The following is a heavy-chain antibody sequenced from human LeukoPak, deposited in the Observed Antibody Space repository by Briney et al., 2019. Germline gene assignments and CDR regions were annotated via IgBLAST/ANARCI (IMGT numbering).Heavy chain of an antibody. D-gene: IGHD2-8*01. V-gene: IGHV4-38-2*02. CDR2: IHHTESI. Sequence: PSETLSLTCTVSGYSISSDYYWGWIRQPPGKGLEWIGSIHHTESIYFNPSLRTRVALAMDTSKNQFSLRLTSVTAADTALYYCARGNDFDSWGQGTLVTVSS. CDR3: ARGNDFDS. CDR1: GYSISSDYY. J-gene: IGHJ4*02.